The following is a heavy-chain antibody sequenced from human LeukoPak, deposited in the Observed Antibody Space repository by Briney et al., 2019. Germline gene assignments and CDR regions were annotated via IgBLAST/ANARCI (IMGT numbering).Heavy chain of an antibody. J-gene: IGHJ3*02. V-gene: IGHV4-39*01. D-gene: IGHD5-18*01. CDR2: IYYSGST. Sequence: SETLSLTCTVSGGSFSSSSYYWGWIRQPPGKGLEWIGSIYYSGSTYYNPSLKSRVTISVDTSKNQFSLKLSSVTAADTAVYYCASPYSYGDAFDIWGQGTMVTASS. CDR1: GGSFSSSSYY. CDR3: ASPYSYGDAFDI.